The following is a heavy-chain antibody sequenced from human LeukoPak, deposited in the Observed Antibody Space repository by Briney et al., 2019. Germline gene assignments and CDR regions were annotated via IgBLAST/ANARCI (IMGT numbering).Heavy chain of an antibody. V-gene: IGHV4-39*01. CDR3: ATQVGAARTYFDY. CDR2: AYYSGTT. Sequence: PSETLSLTCTVSGGAISNTSYYWGRIRQPPGNGLEWIGSAYYSGTTYYNPSLKSRVTISVDTSKNQFSLNLNSVTAADTAVYYCATQVGAARTYFDYWGQGTLVTVSS. CDR1: GGAISNTSYY. J-gene: IGHJ4*02. D-gene: IGHD6-6*01.